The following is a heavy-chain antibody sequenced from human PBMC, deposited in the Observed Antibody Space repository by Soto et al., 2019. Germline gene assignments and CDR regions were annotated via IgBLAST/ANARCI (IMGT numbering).Heavy chain of an antibody. D-gene: IGHD4-17*01. CDR2: ISDDGSSK. V-gene: IGHV3-30*18. CDR1: GFTFSSFG. J-gene: IGHJ4*02. Sequence: QVLLVESGGGVVQPGRSLRISCAVSGFTFSSFGMHWVRQAPGKGLEWVAVISDDGSSKHYADPLKGRFTISRSNSNNTQYRQMDSLGPEDTAVYYCTKDPWGDFGDLNLPAYWGQETLVTVSS. CDR3: TKDPWGDFGDLNLPAY.